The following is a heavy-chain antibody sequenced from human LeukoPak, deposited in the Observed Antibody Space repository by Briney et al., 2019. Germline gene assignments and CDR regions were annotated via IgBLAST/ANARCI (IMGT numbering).Heavy chain of an antibody. CDR1: GGSFSGYY. D-gene: IGHD3-10*01. J-gene: IGHJ4*02. Sequence: SEPLTLTYAVCGGSFSGYYWSWIRKPRGKGLEWIGEINHRGSTYYNPSLKSRVTISVDTSKNQFSLKLTSVTAADAAVYYCARGREGPRSRDWGQGTLVTVSS. CDR2: INHRGST. V-gene: IGHV4-34*01. CDR3: ARGREGPRSRD.